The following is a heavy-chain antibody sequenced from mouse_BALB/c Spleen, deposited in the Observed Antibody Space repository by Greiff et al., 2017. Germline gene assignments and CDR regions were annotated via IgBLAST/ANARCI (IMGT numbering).Heavy chain of an antibody. D-gene: IGHD2-2*01. J-gene: IGHJ1*01. V-gene: IGHV1-14*01. Sequence: EVQLQESGPELVKPGASVKMSCKASGYTFTSYVMHWVKQKPGQGLEWIGYINPYNDGTKYNEKFKAKATLTSDKSSSTAYMEHSSLTSEDSAVYYCARHGYDGNWYFDVWGAGTTVTVSS. CDR1: GYTFTSYV. CDR2: INPYNDGT. CDR3: ARHGYDGNWYFDV.